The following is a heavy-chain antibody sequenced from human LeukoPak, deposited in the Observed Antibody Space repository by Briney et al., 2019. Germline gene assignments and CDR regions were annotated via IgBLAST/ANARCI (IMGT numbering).Heavy chain of an antibody. CDR1: GFTFSSYS. CDR2: ISSSSSTI. CDR3: ARGGSWSDY. D-gene: IGHD3-3*01. V-gene: IGHV3-48*04. J-gene: IGHJ4*02. Sequence: PGGSLRLSCAASGFTFSSYSMNWVRQAPGKGLEWVSYISSSSSTIYYADSVKGRFTISRDNAKNSLYLQMNSLRAEDTAVYYCARGGSWSDYWGQGTLVTVSS.